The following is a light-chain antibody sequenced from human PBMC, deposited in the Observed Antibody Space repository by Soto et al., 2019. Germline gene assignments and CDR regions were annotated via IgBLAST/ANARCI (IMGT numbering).Light chain of an antibody. CDR1: QSISSW. V-gene: IGKV1-5*01. CDR2: DAS. CDR3: QQYNSFSGT. Sequence: DIQMTQYPSTLSASVGDRVTITCLVSQSISSWLAWYQQKPGKVPNLLIYDASTLQSGVPSRFSGSGSGTEFTLTISSLQPDDVATYLCQQYNSFSGTFGQGTKVDI. J-gene: IGKJ1*01.